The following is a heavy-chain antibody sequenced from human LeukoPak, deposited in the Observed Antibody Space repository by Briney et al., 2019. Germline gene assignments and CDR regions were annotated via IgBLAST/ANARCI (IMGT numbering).Heavy chain of an antibody. CDR1: GFTFSNYA. Sequence: PGGSLRLSCAASGFTFSNYAMTWVRQAPGKGLEWVSGISASGDTTYYADSVKGRFTISRDNSRNTLYLQINSLRAEDTAVYYCAKRPRDTSGYYLGAFDIWGQGTMVTISS. D-gene: IGHD3-22*01. V-gene: IGHV3-23*01. CDR3: AKRPRDTSGYYLGAFDI. J-gene: IGHJ3*02. CDR2: ISASGDTT.